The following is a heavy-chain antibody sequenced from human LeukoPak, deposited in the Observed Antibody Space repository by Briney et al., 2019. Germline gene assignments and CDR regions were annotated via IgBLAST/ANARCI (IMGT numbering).Heavy chain of an antibody. V-gene: IGHV3-23*01. J-gene: IGHJ4*02. CDR3: AKGAIVVVPAAIPSGYYFDY. CDR1: GFTFSSYA. Sequence: GGSLRLSCAASGFTFSSYAMSWVRQAPGKGMEWVSAISGSGGGTYYADSVKGRFTISRDNSKNTLYLKMNSLRAEDTAVYYCAKGAIVVVPAAIPSGYYFDYWGQGTLVTVSS. D-gene: IGHD2-2*02. CDR2: ISGSGGGT.